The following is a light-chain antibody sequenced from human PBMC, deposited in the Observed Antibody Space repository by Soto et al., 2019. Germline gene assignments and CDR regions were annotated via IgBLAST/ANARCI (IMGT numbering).Light chain of an antibody. Sequence: QSVLTQPRSVSGSPGQSVTISCTGTSGDVGGHNYVSWYQQYPGKAPKLLLSSVSKRPSGVPDRFSGSKSGNTASLTISGLQAEDEADYYCCSYAGSYTYVFGTGTKVTVL. J-gene: IGLJ1*01. CDR2: SVS. CDR3: CSYAGSYTYV. CDR1: SGDVGGHNY. V-gene: IGLV2-11*01.